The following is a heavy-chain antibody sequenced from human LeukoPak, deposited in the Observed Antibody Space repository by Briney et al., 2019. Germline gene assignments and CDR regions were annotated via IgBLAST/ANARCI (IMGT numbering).Heavy chain of an antibody. D-gene: IGHD3-16*01. Sequence: KPSETLSLTCTVSGGSISSSSYYWGWIRQPPGKGLEWIGSIYYSGSTYYNPSLKSRVTISVDTSKNQFSLKLSSVTAADTAVYYCARGHVWGTYQGPFDFWGQGTLVTVSS. V-gene: IGHV4-39*01. CDR2: IYYSGST. CDR1: GGSISSSSYY. CDR3: ARGHVWGTYQGPFDF. J-gene: IGHJ4*02.